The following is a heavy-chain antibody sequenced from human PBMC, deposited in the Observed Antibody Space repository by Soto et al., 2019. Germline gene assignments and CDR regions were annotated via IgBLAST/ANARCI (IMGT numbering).Heavy chain of an antibody. D-gene: IGHD4-4*01. CDR2: IYYSGST. CDR1: GVSISSYY. Sequence: SETLSLTCAVSGVSISSYYWSWIRHPPGKGLEWIGYIYYSGSTNYNPSLKSRVTISVDTSKNQFSLKLSSVTAADTAVYYCARDTYRNYVFDYCGKRTPVTVS. J-gene: IGHJ4*02. V-gene: IGHV4-59*01. CDR3: ARDTYRNYVFDY.